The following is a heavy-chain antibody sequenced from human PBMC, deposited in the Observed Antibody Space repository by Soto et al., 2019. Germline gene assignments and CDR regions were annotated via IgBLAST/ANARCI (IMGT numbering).Heavy chain of an antibody. CDR3: ARGKSSFDL. V-gene: IGHV3-72*01. CDR2: IRNKANSHTT. Sequence: EMQLVESGGGLVLPGGSLRLSCVASGFTFSDYFMDWIRQAPGKRPEWVARIRNKANSHTTEYAASAKGRFTISRDDSKNSLYLQLNSLQIEDTALYYCARGKSSFDLWGQGTLVTVSS. J-gene: IGHJ4*02. CDR1: GFTFSDYF.